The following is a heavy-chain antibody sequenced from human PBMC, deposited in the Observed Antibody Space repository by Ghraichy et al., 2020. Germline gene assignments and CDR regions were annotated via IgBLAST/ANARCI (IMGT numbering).Heavy chain of an antibody. D-gene: IGHD4-17*01. CDR1: GYTFTGYS. J-gene: IGHJ2*01. CDR2: INPNTGGT. Sequence: ASVKVSCKASGYTFTGYSMHWVRQAPGQGLEWMGWINPNTGGTNYAQKFQGRVTMTWDTSINTAYMELSRLRSDDTAVYYCARGHDYGDLRGRWYFDLWGRGPLVTVSS. V-gene: IGHV1-2*02. CDR3: ARGHDYGDLRGRWYFDL.